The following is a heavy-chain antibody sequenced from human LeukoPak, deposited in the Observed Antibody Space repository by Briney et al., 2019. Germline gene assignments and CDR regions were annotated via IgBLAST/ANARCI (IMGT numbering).Heavy chain of an antibody. Sequence: GGSLRLSCAASGFTFSDYNMRWIRQAPGKGLEWVSYIGTSGTIIYYADSVKGRFTISRDNAKNSLYLQMNSLRPEDTAVYYCVLLSLTPGWGQGTLVTVSS. J-gene: IGHJ4*02. CDR2: IGTSGTII. D-gene: IGHD3-10*01. CDR1: GFTFSDYN. CDR3: VLLSLTPG. V-gene: IGHV3-11*04.